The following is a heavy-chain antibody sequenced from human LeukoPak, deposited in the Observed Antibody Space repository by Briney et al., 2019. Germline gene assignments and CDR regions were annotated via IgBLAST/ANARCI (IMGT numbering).Heavy chain of an antibody. V-gene: IGHV1-2*02. CDR1: GYTFSGYY. CDR3: ARHDFAGGPTHYFDY. J-gene: IGHJ4*02. CDR2: INPNSGGT. D-gene: IGHD3/OR15-3a*01. Sequence: ASVKVSCKASGYTFSGYYMHWVRQAPGQGLEWMGWINPNSGGTKYAQKFQGRVTMTRDTSISTAYMELSRLRSDDTAVYYCARHDFAGGPTHYFDYWGQGTLVTVSS.